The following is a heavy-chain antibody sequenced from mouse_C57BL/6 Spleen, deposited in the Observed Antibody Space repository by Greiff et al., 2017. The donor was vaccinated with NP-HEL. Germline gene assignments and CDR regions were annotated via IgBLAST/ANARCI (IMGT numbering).Heavy chain of an antibody. CDR2: ISGGGGNT. CDR1: GFTFSSYT. Sequence: EVMLVESGGGLVKPGGSLKLSCAASGFTFSSYTMSWVRQTPEKRLEWVATISGGGGNTYYPDSVKGRFTISRDNAKNTLYLQMSSLRSEDTALYYCARHDRDWFAYWGKGTLVTVSA. J-gene: IGHJ3*01. CDR3: ARHDRDWFAY. V-gene: IGHV5-9*01.